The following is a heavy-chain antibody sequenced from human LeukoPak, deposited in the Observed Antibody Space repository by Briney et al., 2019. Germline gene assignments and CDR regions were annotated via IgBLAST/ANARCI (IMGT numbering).Heavy chain of an antibody. V-gene: IGHV3-7*01. D-gene: IGHD6-13*01. CDR1: GFTFSDYS. CDR2: IKQDGSEK. Sequence: GGSLRLSCATSGFTFSDYSMTWVRQAPGKGLEWAANIKQDGSEKNYVDSVKGRFTISRDNAENSLFLQMNSLRVEDTAVYYCAREWQGGIAAAGTRIEGDYWGQGTLVAVSS. J-gene: IGHJ4*02. CDR3: AREWQGGIAAAGTRIEGDY.